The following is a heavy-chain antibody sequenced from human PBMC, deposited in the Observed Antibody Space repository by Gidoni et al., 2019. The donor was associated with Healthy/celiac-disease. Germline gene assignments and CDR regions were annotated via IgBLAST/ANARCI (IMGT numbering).Heavy chain of an antibody. D-gene: IGHD6-13*01. CDR3: ARQEWSSWSLGY. V-gene: IGHV5-10-1*01. J-gene: IGHJ4*02. CDR2: IDPSDSYT. Sequence: EVQLVQSGAEVKKPGESLRISCQGSGYSFTSYWISWVRQMPGKGLEWMGRIDPSDSYTNYSPSFQGHVTISADKSISTAYLQWSSLKASDTAMYYCARQEWSSWSLGYWGQGTLVTVSS. CDR1: GYSFTSYW.